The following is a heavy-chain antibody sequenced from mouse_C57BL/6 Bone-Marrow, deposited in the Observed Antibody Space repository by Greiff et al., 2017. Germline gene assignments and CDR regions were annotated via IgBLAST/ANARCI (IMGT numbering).Heavy chain of an antibody. CDR3: ARSTTVVEGFAY. CDR1: GYTFTSSW. J-gene: IGHJ3*01. CDR2: IHPNSGST. D-gene: IGHD1-1*01. Sequence: QVQLQQPGAELVKPGASVKFSCKASGYTFTSSWMHWVKQRPGQGLEWIGMIHPNSGSTNYNEKFKSKATLTVDKSSSTAYMQLSSLTSEDSAVXYCARSTTVVEGFAYWGQGTLVTVSA. V-gene: IGHV1-64*01.